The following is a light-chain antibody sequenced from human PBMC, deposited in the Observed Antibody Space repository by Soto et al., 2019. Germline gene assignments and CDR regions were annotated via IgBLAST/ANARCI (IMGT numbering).Light chain of an antibody. J-gene: IGLJ2*01. CDR1: SSNIENNY. CDR3: GTWDNSLGAGV. Sequence: QSVLTQPPSVSAAPGQKVTISCSGSSSNIENNYVSWYQQLPGPAHKLLIYDNNKRTSGIPDRFSGSKSGTSATLGITGLEAGDEGGCYCGTWDNSLGAGVFRVGTQLTVL. V-gene: IGLV1-51*01. CDR2: DNN.